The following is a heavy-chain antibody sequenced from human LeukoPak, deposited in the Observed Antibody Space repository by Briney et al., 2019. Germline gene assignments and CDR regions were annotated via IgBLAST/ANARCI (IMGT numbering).Heavy chain of an antibody. CDR2: INPNSGGT. J-gene: IGHJ5*02. CDR1: GYTFTGYY. D-gene: IGHD1-26*01. V-gene: IGHV1-2*06. Sequence: ASVKVSCKASGYTFTGYYMHWVRQAPGQGLEWMGRINPNSGGTNYAQKFQGRVTMTRDTSISTAYMELSRLRSDDTAVYYCARTELLGDWFDPWGQGTLVTVSS. CDR3: ARTELLGDWFDP.